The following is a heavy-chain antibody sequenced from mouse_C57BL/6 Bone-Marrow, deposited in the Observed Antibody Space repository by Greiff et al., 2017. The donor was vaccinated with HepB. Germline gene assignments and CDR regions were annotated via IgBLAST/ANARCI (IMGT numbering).Heavy chain of an antibody. D-gene: IGHD2-4*01. CDR1: GYTFTDYN. J-gene: IGHJ3*01. CDR2: INPNNGGT. V-gene: IGHV1-18*01. CDR3: ARRWITTRDWFAY. Sequence: VQLQQSGPELVKPGASVKIPCKASGYTFTDYNMDWVKQSHGKSLEWIGDINPNNGGTIYNQKFKGKATLTVDKSSSTAYMELRSLTSEDTAVYYCARRWITTRDWFAYWGQGTLVTVSA.